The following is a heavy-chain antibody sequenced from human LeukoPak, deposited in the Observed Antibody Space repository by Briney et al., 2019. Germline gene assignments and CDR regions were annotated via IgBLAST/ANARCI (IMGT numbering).Heavy chain of an antibody. CDR3: ARESLGATDAFDI. J-gene: IGHJ3*02. V-gene: IGHV1-69*05. CDR2: IIPIFGTA. Sequence: SVKVSCKASGGTFSSYAISWVRQAPGQGLEWMGGIIPIFGTASYAQKFQGRVTITTDESTSTAYMELSSLRSEDTAVYYCARESLGATDAFDIWGQGTMVTVSS. D-gene: IGHD1-26*01. CDR1: GGTFSSYA.